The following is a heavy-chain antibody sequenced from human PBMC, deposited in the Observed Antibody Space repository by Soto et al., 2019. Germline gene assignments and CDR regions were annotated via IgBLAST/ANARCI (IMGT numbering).Heavy chain of an antibody. J-gene: IGHJ4*02. D-gene: IGHD4-17*01. CDR1: GGSISSSSYY. Sequence: PSETLSLTCTVSGGSISSSSYYWGWIRQPPGKGLEWIGSIYYSGSTYYNPSLKSRVTISVDTSKNQFSLKLSSVTAADTAVYYCAITSDYGDDYYFDYWGQGTLVTVSS. CDR2: IYYSGST. CDR3: AITSDYGDDYYFDY. V-gene: IGHV4-39*01.